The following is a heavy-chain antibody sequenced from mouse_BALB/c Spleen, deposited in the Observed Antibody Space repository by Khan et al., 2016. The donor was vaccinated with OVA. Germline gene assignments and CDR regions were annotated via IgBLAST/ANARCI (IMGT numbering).Heavy chain of an antibody. Sequence: EVQLQESGPGLVKPSQSLSLTCTVTGYSITSNYAWNWIRHFPGNKLEWMGYISYSGSTSYNPSLKSRISITRDTSKNQFFLQLSYVTTEDTATYYGARGNYYGYAMDYWGQGTSVTVSS. CDR3: ARGNYYGYAMDY. D-gene: IGHD1-1*01. J-gene: IGHJ4*01. V-gene: IGHV3-2*02. CDR2: ISYSGST. CDR1: GYSITSNYA.